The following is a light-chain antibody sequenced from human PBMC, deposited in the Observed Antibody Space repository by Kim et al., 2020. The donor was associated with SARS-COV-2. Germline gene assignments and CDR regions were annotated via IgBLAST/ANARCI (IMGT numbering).Light chain of an antibody. Sequence: APGKTARITWGGNKIGSKSVHRYQQKPGQGPVLVIYDDSDRPSGIPERFSGSNSGNTATMTISRVEAGDEADYYCQVWDSSSDHWVFGGGTQLTVL. J-gene: IGLJ3*02. CDR2: DDS. CDR3: QVWDSSSDHWV. CDR1: KIGSKS. V-gene: IGLV3-21*03.